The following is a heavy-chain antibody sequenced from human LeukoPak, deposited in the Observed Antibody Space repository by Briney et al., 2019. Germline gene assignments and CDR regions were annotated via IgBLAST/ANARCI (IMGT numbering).Heavy chain of an antibody. J-gene: IGHJ4*02. CDR1: GYTFTNYD. D-gene: IGHD6-19*01. CDR3: ASLLTCSSGWFLY. CDR2: MNPNSGNA. V-gene: IGHV1-8*03. Sequence: GASVKVSCKASGYTFTNYDINWVRQATGQGLEWMGWMNPNSGNADYAQKFQGRVTITRNTSISTAYMELSSLRSEDTAVYYCASLLTCSSGWFLYWGQGTLVTVSS.